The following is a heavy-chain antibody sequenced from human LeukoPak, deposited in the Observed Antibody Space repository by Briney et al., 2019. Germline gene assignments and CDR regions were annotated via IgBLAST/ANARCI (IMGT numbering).Heavy chain of an antibody. Sequence: ASVKVSCKASGGTFSSYAISWVRQAPGQGLEWMGWLNPSSGATEYSQKFQGRVTITRDTSISTVYMELTRLRSDDTAVYYCARGTVAAPGPYYYYYYMDVWGKGTTVTVSS. CDR1: GGTFSSYA. V-gene: IGHV1-2*02. CDR2: LNPSSGAT. CDR3: ARGTVAAPGPYYYYYYMDV. D-gene: IGHD6-13*01. J-gene: IGHJ6*03.